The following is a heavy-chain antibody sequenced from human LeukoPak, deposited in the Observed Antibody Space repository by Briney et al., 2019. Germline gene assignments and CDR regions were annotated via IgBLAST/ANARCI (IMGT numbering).Heavy chain of an antibody. J-gene: IGHJ5*02. Sequence: PGGSLRLSCAASSGFTFSDYYMTWIRQAPGKGLEWISYISSSGSSIYYADSVKGRFTISRDNAKNSLYLQMNSLRAEDTAVYYCARGADAGGYNWFDPWGLGTLVTVSS. D-gene: IGHD1-26*01. CDR1: SGFTFSDYY. V-gene: IGHV3-11*01. CDR3: ARGADAGGYNWFDP. CDR2: ISSSGSSI.